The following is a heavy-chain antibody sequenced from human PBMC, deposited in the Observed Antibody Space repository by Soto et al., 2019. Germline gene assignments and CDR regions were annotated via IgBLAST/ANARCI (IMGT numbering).Heavy chain of an antibody. CDR2: ISDSGGST. CDR3: SKWSGFGDA. J-gene: IGHJ5*02. CDR1: GFTFSSYS. V-gene: IGHV3-23*01. D-gene: IGHD3-10*01. Sequence: GSLRLSCAASGFTFSSYSMTWVRQAPGKGLEWVSGISDSGGSTWYADSVKGRFTISRDNSKNTLFLQMNSLRAEDTAVYFCSKWSGFGDAWGQGTLVTVSS.